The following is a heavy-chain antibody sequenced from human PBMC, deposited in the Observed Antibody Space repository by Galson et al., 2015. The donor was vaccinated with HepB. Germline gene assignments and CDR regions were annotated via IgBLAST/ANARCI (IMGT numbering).Heavy chain of an antibody. V-gene: IGHV3-30*04. J-gene: IGHJ4*02. CDR2: ISYDGSNK. CDR1: GFTFSSYA. D-gene: IGHD3-9*01. Sequence: SLRLSCAASGFTFSSYAMHWVRQAPGKGLEWVAVISYDGSNKYYADSVKGRFTISRDNSKNTLYLQMNSLRAEDTAVYYCARDHILRYFDWFPGPLDYWGQGTLVTVSS. CDR3: ARDHILRYFDWFPGPLDY.